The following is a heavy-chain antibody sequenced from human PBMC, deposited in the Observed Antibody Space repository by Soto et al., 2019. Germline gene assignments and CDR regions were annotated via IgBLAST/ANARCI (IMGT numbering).Heavy chain of an antibody. D-gene: IGHD3-9*01. Sequence: QVQLVQSGAEVKKPGASVKVSCKASGYTFTGYYMHWVRQAPGQGLEWMGWINPNSGGTNYAQKFQGWVTMTRDTSISTAHMELSRLRSDDTAVYYCARGPDILTGYYTNDAFDIWGQGTMVTVSS. CDR2: INPNSGGT. J-gene: IGHJ3*02. CDR3: ARGPDILTGYYTNDAFDI. CDR1: GYTFTGYY. V-gene: IGHV1-2*04.